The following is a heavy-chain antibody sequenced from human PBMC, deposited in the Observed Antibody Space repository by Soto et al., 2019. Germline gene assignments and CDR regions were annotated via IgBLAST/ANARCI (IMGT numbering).Heavy chain of an antibody. Sequence: PSETLSLTCTVSGDSVSGGSFYWSWIRQPPGEGLEWIGSIYHTGSAYYNPSLKSRVTISVDTSKNQFSLKLTSVTAADAALYYCARDFFDSSDYTTNWFDPWGQGTLVTVS. J-gene: IGHJ5*02. CDR2: IYHTGSA. D-gene: IGHD3-22*01. V-gene: IGHV4-39*01. CDR3: ARDFFDSSDYTTNWFDP. CDR1: GDSVSGGSFY.